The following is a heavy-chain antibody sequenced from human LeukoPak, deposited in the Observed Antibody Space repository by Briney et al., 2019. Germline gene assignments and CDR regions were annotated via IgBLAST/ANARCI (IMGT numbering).Heavy chain of an antibody. D-gene: IGHD1-26*01. Sequence: GASVKVSCKASGYTFTGYYMHWVRQAPGQGLEWMGWINPNSGGTNYAQKFQGRVTMTRDTSISTAYMELSRLRSDDTAVYYCAREGGGSYSYFDYWGQGTLVTFSS. CDR3: AREGGGSYSYFDY. CDR2: INPNSGGT. J-gene: IGHJ4*02. CDR1: GYTFTGYY. V-gene: IGHV1-2*02.